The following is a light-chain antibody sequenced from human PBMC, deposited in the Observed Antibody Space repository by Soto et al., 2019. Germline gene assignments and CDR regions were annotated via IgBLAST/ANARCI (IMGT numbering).Light chain of an antibody. V-gene: IGKV3-15*01. Sequence: EILMTQPPATLSVSPGERATLSCRASQSVSSNVAWYQQRPGQAPRLLIYRSSTRATGIPARFSGSGSGTEFTLTINSLQSEDFAVYSCQQYHNLWTFGQGTKVDIK. CDR3: QQYHNLWT. J-gene: IGKJ1*01. CDR2: RSS. CDR1: QSVSSN.